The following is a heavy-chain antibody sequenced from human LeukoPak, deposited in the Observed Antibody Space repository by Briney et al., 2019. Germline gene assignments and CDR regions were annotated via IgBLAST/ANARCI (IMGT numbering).Heavy chain of an antibody. CDR2: IYNGGTT. Sequence: GGSLRPSCAASGVTSNYMTWVRQAPGKGLEWVSVIYNGGTTYYADSVKGRFTISRDNSKSTLFVYLQMNSLRTDDTAVYYCAGGGEAARSLDYWGQGTLVTVSS. D-gene: IGHD6-6*01. V-gene: IGHV3-66*02. CDR3: AGGGEAARSLDY. CDR1: GVTSNY. J-gene: IGHJ4*02.